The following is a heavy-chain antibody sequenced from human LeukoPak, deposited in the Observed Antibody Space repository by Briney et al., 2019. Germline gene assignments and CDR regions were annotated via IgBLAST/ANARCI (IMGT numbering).Heavy chain of an antibody. CDR2: ISSSRNTI. Sequence: GGSLRLSCATSGFSFSSYSMNWVRQAPGKGLEWVSYISSSRNTIYYADSVKGRFTISRDNAKNSLYLQMNSLRDEDTAVYYCAREYSSSSGSVSDYWGQGTLVTVSS. CDR3: AREYSSSSGSVSDY. J-gene: IGHJ4*02. CDR1: GFSFSSYS. V-gene: IGHV3-48*02. D-gene: IGHD6-6*01.